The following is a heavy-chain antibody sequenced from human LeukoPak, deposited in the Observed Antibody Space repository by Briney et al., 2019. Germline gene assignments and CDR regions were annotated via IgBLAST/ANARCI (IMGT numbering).Heavy chain of an antibody. CDR1: GFTFSTYG. CDR2: ISSSSTYI. D-gene: IGHD3-22*01. CDR3: ASEAYYYDSSGYYKY. V-gene: IGHV3-21*01. Sequence: SGGSLRLSCAASGFTFSTYGMNWVRQAPGKGLEWVSSISSSSTYINYADSVKGRFTISRDNAKNSLYLQMNSLRAEDTAVYYCASEAYYYDSSGYYKYWGQGTLVTVSS. J-gene: IGHJ4*02.